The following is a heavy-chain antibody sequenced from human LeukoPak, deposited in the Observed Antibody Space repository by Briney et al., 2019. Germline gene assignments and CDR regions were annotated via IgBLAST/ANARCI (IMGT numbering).Heavy chain of an antibody. CDR3: AKDSLYLVLDY. V-gene: IGHV3-48*03. D-gene: IGHD2-2*01. J-gene: IGHJ4*02. Sequence: GSLRLSCAASGFTFSSYEMNWVRQAPGKGLEWVSYISSSGSNIYYAVSVKGRFTTSRDNAKNSLYLQMNSLRAEDTAVYYCAKDSLYLVLDYWGQGTLVTVSS. CDR1: GFTFSSYE. CDR2: ISSSGSNI.